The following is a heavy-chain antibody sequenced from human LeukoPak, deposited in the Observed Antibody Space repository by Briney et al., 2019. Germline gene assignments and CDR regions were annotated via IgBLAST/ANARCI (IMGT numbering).Heavy chain of an antibody. Sequence: GGSLRLSCEGSGFTYSNYWMGWVRQAPGKGLQWVANIKTDGSEKYYVDSVKGRFTISRDNAKNSLYLQMNSLRAEDTAVYYCATYSSLNRREFQYWGQGTLLTVSS. CDR2: IKTDGSEK. J-gene: IGHJ1*01. D-gene: IGHD3-22*01. V-gene: IGHV3-7*01. CDR3: ATYSSLNRREFQY. CDR1: GFTYSNYW.